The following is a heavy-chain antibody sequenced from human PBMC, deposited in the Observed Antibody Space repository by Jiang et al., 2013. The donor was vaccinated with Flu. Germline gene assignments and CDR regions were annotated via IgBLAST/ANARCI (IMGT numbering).Heavy chain of an antibody. CDR2: IYTSGST. CDR3: AREPGKVQGARGVDY. D-gene: IGHD3-10*01. J-gene: IGHJ4*02. Sequence: KPPQTLSLTCTVSGGSISSGSYYWSWIRQPAGKGLEWIGRIYTSGSTNYNPSLKSRVTISVDTSKNQFSLKLSSVTAADTAVYYCAREPGKVQGARGVDYWGQGTLVTVSS. V-gene: IGHV4-61*02. CDR1: GGSISSGSYY.